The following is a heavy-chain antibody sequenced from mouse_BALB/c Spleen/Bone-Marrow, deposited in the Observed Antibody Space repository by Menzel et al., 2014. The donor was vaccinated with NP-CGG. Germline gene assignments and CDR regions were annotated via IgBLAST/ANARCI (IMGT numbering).Heavy chain of an antibody. CDR1: GHSITSGYY. V-gene: IGHV3-6*02. CDR2: ISYDGSN. CDR3: ARDWDGYYFDY. D-gene: IGHD2-3*01. Sequence: EVKLMESGPGLVKPSQSLSLTCSVTGHSITSGYYWNWIRQFPGNKLEWMGYISYDGSNNYNPSLKNRISITRDTSKDQFFLKLNSVTTEDTATYYCARDWDGYYFDYWGQGTTLTVSS. J-gene: IGHJ2*01.